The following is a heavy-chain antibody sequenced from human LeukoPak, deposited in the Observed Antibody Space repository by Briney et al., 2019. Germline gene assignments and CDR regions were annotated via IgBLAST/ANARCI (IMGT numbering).Heavy chain of an antibody. CDR1: GGSISSGGYY. CDR3: ARHRPTGDLGPHYYFDY. D-gene: IGHD7-27*01. CDR2: IYYSGST. Sequence: SQTLSLTCTVSGGSISSGGYYWSWIRQHPGKGPEWIGYIYYSGSTNYNPSLKSRVTISADTSKNQLSLKLSSVTAADTAVYYCARHRPTGDLGPHYYFDYWGQGTLVTVSS. J-gene: IGHJ4*02. V-gene: IGHV4-31*03.